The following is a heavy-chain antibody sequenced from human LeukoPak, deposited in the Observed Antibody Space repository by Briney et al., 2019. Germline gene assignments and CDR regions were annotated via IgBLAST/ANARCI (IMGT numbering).Heavy chain of an antibody. CDR2: IYPGDSDN. J-gene: IGHJ6*03. CDR3: ARHVGIAARNYYYYMDV. V-gene: IGHV5-51*07. D-gene: IGHD6-6*01. Sequence: GASLQTSSNGSGYSFTSYWIGWVHQIPGEGLELMGIIYPGDSDNRYRPSFHGQVTISADKSISTAYLQWSSLKASDTAMYYCARHVGIAARNYYYYMDVWGKGTTVTVSS. CDR1: GYSFTSYW.